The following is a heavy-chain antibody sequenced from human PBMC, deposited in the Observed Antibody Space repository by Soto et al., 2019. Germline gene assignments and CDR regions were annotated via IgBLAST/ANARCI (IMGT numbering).Heavy chain of an antibody. Sequence: QITLKESGPTRVRPTQTLSLTCTFSGFSLITSGVGVGWISQPPGKALEWLAFTYWDDDKRYSPSLRGRLTLTKYPSRNQGVRTMTHMDPVDTASYYCAHRAGHQGNWYGGCFDHWCLGTLVTVSS. D-gene: IGHD1-1*01. CDR2: TYWDDDK. CDR3: AHRAGHQGNWYGGCFDH. V-gene: IGHV2-5*02. CDR1: GFSLITSGVG. J-gene: IGHJ4*02.